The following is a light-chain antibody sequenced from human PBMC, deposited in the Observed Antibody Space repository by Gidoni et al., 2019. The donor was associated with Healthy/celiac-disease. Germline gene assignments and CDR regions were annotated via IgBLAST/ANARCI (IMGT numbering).Light chain of an antibody. Sequence: DIQMTQSPSSLSASVGDRVTITCRASQSISSYLNWYQQKPGKAPKLLIYAASSLQSGVPSRFSGSGSGTDFTLTISSLQPEDFATYYCQQSYSTWVGFGPXTKVDIK. J-gene: IGKJ3*01. CDR1: QSISSY. CDR2: AAS. V-gene: IGKV1-39*01. CDR3: QQSYSTWVG.